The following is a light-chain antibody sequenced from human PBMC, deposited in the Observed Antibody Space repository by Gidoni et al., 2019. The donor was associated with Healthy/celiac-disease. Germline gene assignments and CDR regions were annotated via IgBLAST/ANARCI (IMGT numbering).Light chain of an antibody. CDR2: DAS. Sequence: EIVLTQSPATLSLSPGERATLSCRASQSVSNYLAWYQQKPGQAPRLLIYDASNRATGIPARFRGSGSGTDFTLTISSLEPEDFAVYYCQQSSNWLTFGGGTKVEIK. J-gene: IGKJ4*01. CDR3: QQSSNWLT. CDR1: QSVSNY. V-gene: IGKV3-11*01.